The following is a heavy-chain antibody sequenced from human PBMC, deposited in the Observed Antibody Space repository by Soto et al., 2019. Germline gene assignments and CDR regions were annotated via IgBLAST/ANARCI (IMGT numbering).Heavy chain of an antibody. CDR2: INRRGGT. D-gene: IGHD4-17*01. CDR1: GGSFSGYY. J-gene: IGHJ5*02. V-gene: IGHV4-34*01. Sequence: KSSETLSLTCAVYGGSFSGYYWSWIRQSPGKGLEWIGEINRRGGTNYNPSLKSRVTISVDTSKNQFSLKLSSVTAADTAVYYCARSRDGPDPWGQGTLVTVSS. CDR3: ARSRDGPDP.